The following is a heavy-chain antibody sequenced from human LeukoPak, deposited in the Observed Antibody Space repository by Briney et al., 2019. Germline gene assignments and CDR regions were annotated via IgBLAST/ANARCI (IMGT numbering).Heavy chain of an antibody. V-gene: IGHV1-46*01. CDR2: INPSGGST. Sequence: GASVKVSCKASGYTFTSYYMHWVRQAPGQGLEWMGIINPSGGSTSYAQKFQGRVTMTRDTSTSTVYMELSSLRSEDTAVYYCARVHYDFWSGQFLYFDYWGQGTLVTVSS. CDR3: ARVHYDFWSGQFLYFDY. J-gene: IGHJ4*02. CDR1: GYTFTSYY. D-gene: IGHD3-3*01.